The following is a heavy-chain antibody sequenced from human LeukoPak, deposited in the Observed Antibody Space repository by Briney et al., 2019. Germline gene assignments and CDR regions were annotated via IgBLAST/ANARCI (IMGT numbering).Heavy chain of an antibody. Sequence: GGSLRLSCAASGFTFSSYSMNWVRQAPGKGLEWVSSISSSSSYIYYADSVKGRFTISRDNAKNSLYLQMNSLRAEDTAVYYCASHTLAEPRYDYWGQGTLVTVSS. CDR3: ASHTLAEPRYDY. D-gene: IGHD1-14*01. CDR1: GFTFSSYS. J-gene: IGHJ4*02. CDR2: ISSSSSYI. V-gene: IGHV3-21*06.